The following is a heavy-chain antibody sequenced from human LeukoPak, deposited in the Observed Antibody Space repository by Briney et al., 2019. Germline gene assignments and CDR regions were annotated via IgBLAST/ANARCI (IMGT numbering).Heavy chain of an antibody. CDR3: ARAPYRTYYYYYYGMDA. CDR2: IYYSGST. Sequence: SETLSLTCTVSGGSISSGDYYWSWIRQPPGKGLEWIGYIYYSGSTYYNPSLKSRVTISVDTSKNQFSLKLSSVTAADTAVYYCARAPYRTYYYYYYGMDAWGQGTTVTVSS. D-gene: IGHD1/OR15-1a*01. V-gene: IGHV4-30-4*01. J-gene: IGHJ6*02. CDR1: GGSISSGDYY.